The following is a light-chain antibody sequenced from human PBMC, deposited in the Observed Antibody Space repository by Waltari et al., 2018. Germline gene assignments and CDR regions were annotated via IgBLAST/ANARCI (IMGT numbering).Light chain of an antibody. CDR2: GAS. CDR1: QSVATY. CDR3: QQYNNWPLLT. Sequence: EIVMTQSPAPLSVFPGERATLSCRASQSVATYLAWYQQKPGQAPRLLIYGASTRPTGIPARFSGGGSGTEFTLTISSLQSEDFAVYYCQQYNNWPLLTFGGGTRVEIK. V-gene: IGKV3-15*01. J-gene: IGKJ4*01.